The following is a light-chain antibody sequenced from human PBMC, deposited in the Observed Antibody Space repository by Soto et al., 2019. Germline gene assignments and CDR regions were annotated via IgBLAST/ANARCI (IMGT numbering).Light chain of an antibody. CDR3: QQSFT. V-gene: IGKV1-5*03. CDR1: QSISSW. J-gene: IGKJ3*01. CDR2: KAS. Sequence: DIQMTQSPSTLSASVGDRVTITCRASQSISSWLAWYQQKPGKAPKLLIYKASTLKSGVPSRFSGGGYGTEFTLTIRSLQPDDFASYYCQQSFTFGPGTKVDIK.